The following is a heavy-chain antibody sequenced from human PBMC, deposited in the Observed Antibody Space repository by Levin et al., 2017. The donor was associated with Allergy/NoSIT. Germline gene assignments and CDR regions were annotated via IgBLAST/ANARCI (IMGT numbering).Heavy chain of an antibody. V-gene: IGHV1-69*06. D-gene: IGHD4-17*01. Sequence: ASVKVSCKASGGTFSSYAISWVRQAPGQGLEWMGGIIPIFGTANYAQKFQGRVTITADKSTSTAYMELSSLRSEDTAVYYCARDPYLDGDYGPRGAFDIWGQGTMVTVSS. CDR1: GGTFSSYA. CDR3: ARDPYLDGDYGPRGAFDI. J-gene: IGHJ3*02. CDR2: IIPIFGTA.